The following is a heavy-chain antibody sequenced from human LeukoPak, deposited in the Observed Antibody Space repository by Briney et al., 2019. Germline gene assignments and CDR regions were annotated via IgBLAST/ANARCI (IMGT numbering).Heavy chain of an antibody. CDR2: ISSSSSTI. V-gene: IGHV3-48*04. CDR3: ARAELELPRVIDY. Sequence: GGSLRLSCAASGFTFSSYSMNWVRQAPGKGLEWVSYISSSSSTIYYADSVKGRSTISRDNAKNSLYLQMNSLRAEDTAVYYCARAELELPRVIDYWGQGTLVTVSS. D-gene: IGHD1-7*01. J-gene: IGHJ4*02. CDR1: GFTFSSYS.